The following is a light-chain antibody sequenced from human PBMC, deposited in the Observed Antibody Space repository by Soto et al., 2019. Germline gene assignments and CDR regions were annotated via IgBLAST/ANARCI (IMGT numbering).Light chain of an antibody. J-gene: IGKJ5*01. V-gene: IGKV3-11*01. CDR3: QQRSNWPTT. Sequence: DIVLTQSPATLSLSPGERATLSCRASQTISTHLAWYQQKPGQAPRLLIYGASYRATGIPARISGSGSGTDFTLTISGXXXEXXXVYXCQQRSNWPTTFGQGTRLEIK. CDR1: QTISTH. CDR2: GAS.